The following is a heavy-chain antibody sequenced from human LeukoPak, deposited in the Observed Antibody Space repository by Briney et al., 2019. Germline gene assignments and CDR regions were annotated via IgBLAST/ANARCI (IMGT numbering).Heavy chain of an antibody. CDR3: AKALRFLDYFDY. CDR2: ISGSGGST. V-gene: IGHV3-23*01. CDR1: GFTFSSYA. D-gene: IGHD3-3*01. J-gene: IGHJ4*02. Sequence: GGSLRLSCAASGFTFSSYAMSWVRQAPGKGLEWVSAISGSGGSTYYADSVKGRFTISRDNSENTLYLQMNSLRAEDTAVYYCAKALRFLDYFDYWGQGTLVTVSS.